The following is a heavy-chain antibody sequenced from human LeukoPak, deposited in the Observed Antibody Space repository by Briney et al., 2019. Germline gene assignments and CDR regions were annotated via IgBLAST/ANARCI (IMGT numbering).Heavy chain of an antibody. CDR2: INHSGST. D-gene: IGHD1/OR15-1a*01. J-gene: IGHJ6*02. Sequence: SETLSLTCAVYGGSYSGYYWSWIRQPPGKGLEWIGEINHSGSTNYNPSLKSRVTISVDTSKNQFSLKLSSVTAADTAVYYCARSHTENTQTVDYYYGMDVWGQGTTVTVSS. CDR3: ARSHTENTQTVDYYYGMDV. CDR1: GGSYSGYY. V-gene: IGHV4-34*01.